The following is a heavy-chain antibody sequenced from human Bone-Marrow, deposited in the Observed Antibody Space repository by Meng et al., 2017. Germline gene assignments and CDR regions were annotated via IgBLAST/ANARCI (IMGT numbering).Heavy chain of an antibody. CDR2: ISSSGSTI. Sequence: GESLKISCAASGFTFSSYEMNWVRQAPGKGLEWVSYISSSGSTIYYADSVKGRFTISRDNAKNSLYLQMNSLRAEDTAVYYCARDEGITLVRGVIHYYYGMDVWGQGAMVTVSS. CDR1: GFTFSSYE. CDR3: ARDEGITLVRGVIHYYYGMDV. J-gene: IGHJ6*02. D-gene: IGHD3-10*01. V-gene: IGHV3-48*03.